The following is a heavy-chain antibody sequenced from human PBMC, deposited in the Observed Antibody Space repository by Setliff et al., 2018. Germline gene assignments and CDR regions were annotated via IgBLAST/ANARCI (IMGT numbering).Heavy chain of an antibody. CDR2: ISSSGSTT. CDR3: ARGPLDFVVAPPAAKFDF. D-gene: IGHD2-2*01. CDR1: GFTFSTFA. Sequence: GSLSLSCAASGFTFSTFAMTWIRQAPGKGLEWVSYISSSGSTTLYADSVRGRFSISRDNIKNSLYLQMNSLRSDDTAVYYCARGPLDFVVAPPAAKFDFWGQGTPVTVSS. V-gene: IGHV3-11*01. J-gene: IGHJ4*02.